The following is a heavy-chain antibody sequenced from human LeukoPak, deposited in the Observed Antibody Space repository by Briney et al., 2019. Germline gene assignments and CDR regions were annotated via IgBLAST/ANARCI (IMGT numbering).Heavy chain of an antibody. Sequence: SQTLSLTCAISGGSVSSNSAAWNWVRQSPSGGLEWLGRTYYRSKWYSDYAVSVRGRMTVNPDTSKNQFSLQLNSVTPEDSAVYYCARAHPGFDFWGQGTLVTVSS. CDR2: TYYRSKWYS. V-gene: IGHV6-1*01. J-gene: IGHJ4*02. CDR3: ARAHPGFDF. CDR1: GGSVSSNSAA.